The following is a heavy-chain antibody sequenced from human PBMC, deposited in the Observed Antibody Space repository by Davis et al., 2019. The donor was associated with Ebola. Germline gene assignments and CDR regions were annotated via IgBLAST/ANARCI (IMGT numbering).Heavy chain of an antibody. Sequence: GSLRLSCAVYGGPFSGYYWRWIRQPPGQGLEWIGEVTHRGTTRSNPSLKSRVTISAEDTSANQLSLRLSSGSAADTAVYYCARGGSQYYDSSGFSWDYYYNMDVWGKGTTVTVSS. CDR3: ARGGSQYYDSSGFSWDYYYNMDV. CDR2: VTHRGTT. D-gene: IGHD3-22*01. J-gene: IGHJ6*03. CDR1: GGPFSGYY. V-gene: IGHV4-34*01.